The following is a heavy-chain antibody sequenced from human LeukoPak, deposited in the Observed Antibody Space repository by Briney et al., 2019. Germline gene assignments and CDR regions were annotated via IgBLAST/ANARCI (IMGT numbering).Heavy chain of an antibody. CDR3: ARDERYDSSGYPFDY. V-gene: IGHV1-2*02. CDR1: GYTFTTYG. J-gene: IGHJ4*02. D-gene: IGHD3-22*01. Sequence: GASVKVSCKASGYTFTTYGLSWVRQAPGQGLEWMGWINPNSGGTNYAQKFQGRVTMTRDTSISTAYMELSRLRSDDTAVYYCARDERYDSSGYPFDYWGQGTLVTVSS. CDR2: INPNSGGT.